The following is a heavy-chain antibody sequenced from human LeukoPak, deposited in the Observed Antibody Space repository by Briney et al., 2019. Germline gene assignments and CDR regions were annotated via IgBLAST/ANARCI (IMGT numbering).Heavy chain of an antibody. V-gene: IGHV4-61*01. D-gene: IGHD3-22*01. J-gene: IGHJ4*02. CDR1: GGSLSSGSYY. CDR3: ARVTYYYDSSGYYLDY. Sequence: SETLSLTCTVSGGSLSSGSYYWSWIRQPPGKGLEWIGYIYYSGSTNYNPSLKSRVTISVGTSKNQFSLKLSSVTAADTAVYYCARVTYYYDSSGYYLDYWGQGTLVTVSS. CDR2: IYYSGST.